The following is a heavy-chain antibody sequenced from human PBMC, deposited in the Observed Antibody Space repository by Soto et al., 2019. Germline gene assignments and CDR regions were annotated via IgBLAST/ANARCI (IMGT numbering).Heavy chain of an antibody. D-gene: IGHD2-15*01. CDR1: GFTFSSYS. Sequence: PGGSLRLSCAASGFTFSSYSMNWVRQAPGKGLEWVSSISSSSSYIYYADSVKGRFTISRDNAKNSLYLQMNSLRAEDTAVYYCARESAHCSGGSCLNGYWGQGTLVTVSS. V-gene: IGHV3-21*01. CDR3: ARESAHCSGGSCLNGY. J-gene: IGHJ4*02. CDR2: ISSSSSYI.